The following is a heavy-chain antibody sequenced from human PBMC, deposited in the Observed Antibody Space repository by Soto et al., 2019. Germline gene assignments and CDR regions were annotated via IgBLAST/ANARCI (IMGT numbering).Heavy chain of an antibody. CDR2: ISGSGGST. D-gene: IGHD6-19*01. CDR3: AKRFWVQWGSGWYRDYYYGMDV. V-gene: IGHV3-23*01. CDR1: GFTTSSYA. J-gene: IGHJ6*02. Sequence: PGGALRLSCAASGFTTSSYAMSWVRQAPGKGLEWVSAISGSGGSTYYADSVKGRFTISRDNSKNTLYLQMNSLRAEDTAVYYCAKRFWVQWGSGWYRDYYYGMDVWGQGTTVTVSS.